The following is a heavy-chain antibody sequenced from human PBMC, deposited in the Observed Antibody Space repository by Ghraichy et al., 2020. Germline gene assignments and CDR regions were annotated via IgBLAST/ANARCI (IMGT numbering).Heavy chain of an antibody. V-gene: IGHV2-5*01. D-gene: IGHD2-2*02. Sequence: SGPTLVKPTQTLNLTCSFSGLSFNNLGVALAWIRQPPGRPLEWLALIYWNDNKRYRPSLESRLTITKDTAKNQAGLTLTNVDPMDTATYYCALRKTHCHGANCYIDAFDTWGQGTLVTVSS. CDR3: ALRKTHCHGANCYIDAFDT. J-gene: IGHJ3*02. CDR1: GLSFNNLGVA. CDR2: IYWNDNK.